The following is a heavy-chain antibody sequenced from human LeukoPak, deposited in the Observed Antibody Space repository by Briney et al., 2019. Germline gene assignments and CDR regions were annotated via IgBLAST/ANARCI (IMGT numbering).Heavy chain of an antibody. V-gene: IGHV3-11*04. CDR3: AREDYYDSSGYEGAAFDI. Sequence: GGSLRLSCEASGFTFSDYYMSWIRQAPGKGLEWVSYISSSGSTIYYADSVKGRFTISRDNAKNSLYLQMNSLRAEDTAVYYCAREDYYDSSGYEGAAFDIWGQGTMVTVSS. CDR2: ISSSGSTI. J-gene: IGHJ3*02. D-gene: IGHD3-22*01. CDR1: GFTFSDYY.